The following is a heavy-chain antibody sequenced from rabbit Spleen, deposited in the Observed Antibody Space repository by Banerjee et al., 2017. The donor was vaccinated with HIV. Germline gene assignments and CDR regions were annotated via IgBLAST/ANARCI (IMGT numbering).Heavy chain of an antibody. Sequence: QSLEESGGDLVKPGASLTLTCTASGVSFSSSSYMCWVRQAPGKGLEWIACINAATGKPVYATWAKGRFTISRTSSTTVTLRMTSLTAADRAAYFCARDLVGVIGWNFYLWGPGTLVTVS. J-gene: IGHJ4*01. D-gene: IGHD1-1*01. CDR1: GVSFSSSSY. V-gene: IGHV1S40*01. CDR2: INAATGKP. CDR3: ARDLVGVIGWNFYL.